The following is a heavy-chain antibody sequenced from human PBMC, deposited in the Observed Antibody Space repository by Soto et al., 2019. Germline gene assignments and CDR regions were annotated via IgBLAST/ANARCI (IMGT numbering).Heavy chain of an antibody. V-gene: IGHV4-31*02. CDR2: IYYSGST. CDR3: AGDMAGTKPDC. J-gene: IGHJ4*02. Sequence: SETLSLTCTVSGGSISSGGYYWTWIRQHPGKGLEWIGFIYYSGSTFYNPSLKSRVTISVDTSKNQFSLNLTSMTAADTAVYYCAGDMAGTKPDCWGQGTPVTVSS. CDR1: GGSISSGGYY. D-gene: IGHD1-1*01.